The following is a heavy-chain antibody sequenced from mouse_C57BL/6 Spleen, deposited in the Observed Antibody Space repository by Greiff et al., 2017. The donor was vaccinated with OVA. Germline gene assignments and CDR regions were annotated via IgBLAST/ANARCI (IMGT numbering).Heavy chain of an antibody. CDR1: GYSITSGYY. CDR2: ISYDGSN. J-gene: IGHJ1*03. D-gene: IGHD1-1*01. V-gene: IGHV3-6*01. CDR3: ARETTVVGGYFDV. Sequence: VEESGPGLVKPSQSLSLTCSVTGYSITSGYYWNWIRQFPGNKLEWMGYISYDGSNNYNPSLKNRISITRDTSKNQFFLKLNSVTTEDTATYYCARETTVVGGYFDVWGTGTTVTVSS.